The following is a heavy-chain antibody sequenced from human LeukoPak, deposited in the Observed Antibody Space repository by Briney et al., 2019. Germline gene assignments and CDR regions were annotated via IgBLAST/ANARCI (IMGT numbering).Heavy chain of an antibody. D-gene: IGHD3-22*01. J-gene: IGHJ4*02. CDR2: IWYDGSNK. V-gene: IGHV3-33*08. Sequence: GGSLRLSCAASGNYWMHWVRQAPGKGLEWVAVIWYDGSNKYYADSVKGRFTISRDNSKNTLYLQMNSLRAEDTAVYYCARETLSNYYDSSGYFRYWGQGTLVTVSS. CDR1: GNYW. CDR3: ARETLSNYYDSSGYFRY.